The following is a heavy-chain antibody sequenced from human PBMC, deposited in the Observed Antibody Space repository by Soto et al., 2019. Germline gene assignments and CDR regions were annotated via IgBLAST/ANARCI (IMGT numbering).Heavy chain of an antibody. Sequence: PSETLSLTCAVSGFSISSGHYWGWMRQTPGKGLEWIGSTHYSGRTYYSTSLKSRVTISVDTSKSQVSLRLRSVTAADTALYYCATHFYGAYVVDSWGQGTLVTVSS. CDR3: ATHFYGAYVVDS. J-gene: IGHJ4*02. D-gene: IGHD4-17*01. CDR1: GFSISSGHY. CDR2: THYSGRT. V-gene: IGHV4-38-2*01.